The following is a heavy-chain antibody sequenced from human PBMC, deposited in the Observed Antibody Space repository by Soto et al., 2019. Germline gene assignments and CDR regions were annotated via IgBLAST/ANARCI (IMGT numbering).Heavy chain of an antibody. Sequence: QVQLVQSGAEVKKPGSSVKVSCKVSGGTFSSYSISWVRQAPGQGLEWRGRIIPILGIANYAQKFQGRVTITADKSTSTAYMELSSLRSEDTAVYYCASSSRVLLDYWGQGTLVTVSS. J-gene: IGHJ4*02. CDR2: IIPILGIA. CDR1: GGTFSSYS. D-gene: IGHD3-10*01. V-gene: IGHV1-69*02. CDR3: ASSSRVLLDY.